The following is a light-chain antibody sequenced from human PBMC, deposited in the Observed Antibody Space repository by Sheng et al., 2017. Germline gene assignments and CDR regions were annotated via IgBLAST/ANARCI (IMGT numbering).Light chain of an antibody. CDR3: QQYGSLWS. Sequence: DIQMTQSPSTLSASVGDRVTIACRAAQNIDNWLAWYQQKPGKAPKLLIYKASTLQTGVPSRFSGSGSGXITDYHQPACSLMICNLHCQQYGSLWSFGQGT. V-gene: IGKV1-5*03. CDR1: QNIDNW. J-gene: IGKJ1*01. CDR2: KAS.